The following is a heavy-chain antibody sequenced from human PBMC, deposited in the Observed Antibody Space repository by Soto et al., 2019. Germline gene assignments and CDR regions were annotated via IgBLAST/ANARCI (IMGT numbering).Heavy chain of an antibody. J-gene: IGHJ6*02. D-gene: IGHD2-2*01. CDR2: IIPIFGTA. Sequence: ASVKVSCKASGGTFSSYAISWVRQAPGHGLEWMGGIIPIFGTANYAQKFQGRVTITADESTSTAYMELSSLRSEDTAVYYCARRGLPKFYYYYYGMDVWGQGTTVTVS. CDR3: ARRGLPKFYYYYYGMDV. CDR1: GGTFSSYA. V-gene: IGHV1-69*13.